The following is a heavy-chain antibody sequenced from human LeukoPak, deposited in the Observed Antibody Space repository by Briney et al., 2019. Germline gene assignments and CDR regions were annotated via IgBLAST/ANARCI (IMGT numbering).Heavy chain of an antibody. J-gene: IGHJ4*02. CDR1: GFVFDDYA. CDR3: AKGSGYNWNPFDS. D-gene: IGHD1-20*01. Sequence: PGRSLRLSCAASGFVFDDYAMHWVRQAPGKGPEWVAGISWNSGSIDYADSVKGRFTISRDNAKKCMSLQMNSLRAEDTALYYCAKGSGYNWNPFDSWGQGTLVNVSS. V-gene: IGHV3-9*01. CDR2: ISWNSGSI.